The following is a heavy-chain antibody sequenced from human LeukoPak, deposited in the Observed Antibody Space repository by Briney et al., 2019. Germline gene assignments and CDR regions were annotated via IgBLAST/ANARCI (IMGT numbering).Heavy chain of an antibody. CDR1: GFTFDDYA. D-gene: IGHD6-19*01. J-gene: IGHJ4*02. CDR2: VSWNSGSI. Sequence: GRSLRLSCAASGFTFDDYAMHWVRQAPGKGLEWVSGVSWNSGSIVYADSVKGRFTISRDKAKNSLYLQMNSLRGEETDLYYCAKGGGYSSGWYYFDYWGQGTLVTVSS. V-gene: IGHV3-9*01. CDR3: AKGGGYSSGWYYFDY.